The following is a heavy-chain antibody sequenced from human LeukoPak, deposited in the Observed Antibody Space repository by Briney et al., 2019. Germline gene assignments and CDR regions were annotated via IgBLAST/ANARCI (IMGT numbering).Heavy chain of an antibody. CDR3: ARSLYGDYAEGYYYYYGMDV. Sequence: GSSVKVSCKASGGTFSSYAISGVRPAPGEGLEWMGRIIPILGIANYAQKFQGRVTITADKSTSTAYIELSSLRSEDTAVYYCARSLYGDYAEGYYYYYGMDVWGQGTTVTVSS. J-gene: IGHJ6*02. CDR2: IIPILGIA. D-gene: IGHD4-17*01. V-gene: IGHV1-69*04. CDR1: GGTFSSYA.